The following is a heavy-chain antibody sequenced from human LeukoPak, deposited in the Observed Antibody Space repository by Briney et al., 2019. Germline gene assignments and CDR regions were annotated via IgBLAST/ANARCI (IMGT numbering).Heavy chain of an antibody. CDR2: IYYSGTT. CDR3: ARWVFSSGYYFDF. J-gene: IGHJ4*02. CDR1: GGSVSGGSYY. Sequence: PSETPSLTCTVSGGSVSGGSYYWSWIRQPPGKGLEWIGYIYYSGTTNYNPSLKSRVIISVDTSKNQFSLKMSSVTAADTAVYYCARWVFSSGYYFDFWGQGTLVTVSS. V-gene: IGHV4-61*01. D-gene: IGHD3-22*01.